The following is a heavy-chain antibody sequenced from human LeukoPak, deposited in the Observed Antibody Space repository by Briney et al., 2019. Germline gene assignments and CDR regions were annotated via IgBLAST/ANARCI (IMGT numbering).Heavy chain of an antibody. V-gene: IGHV1-2*06. Sequence: ASAKVSCKASGYTFTGYYMHWVRQAPGQGLEWMGRINPNRGGTNYAQKFQGRVTMTRDTSISTAYMELSRLRSDDTAVYYCARGVGYYYAFDIWGQGTMVTVSS. D-gene: IGHD3-22*01. CDR3: ARGVGYYYAFDI. CDR1: GYTFTGYY. CDR2: INPNRGGT. J-gene: IGHJ3*02.